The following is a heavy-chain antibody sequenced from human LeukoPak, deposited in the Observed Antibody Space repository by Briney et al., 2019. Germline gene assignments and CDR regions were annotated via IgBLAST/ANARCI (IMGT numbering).Heavy chain of an antibody. D-gene: IGHD3-22*01. CDR3: ARLVDYYDSSGYYNAPFDY. V-gene: IGHV5-51*01. Sequence: GESLKISCKTSGYFFISYWIGWVRQMPGKGLEWMGIIYPGDSDTRYSPSFQGQVTISADKSISTAYLQWSSLKASDTAMYYCARLVDYYDSSGYYNAPFDYWGQGTLVTVSS. CDR2: IYPGDSDT. CDR1: GYFFISYW. J-gene: IGHJ4*02.